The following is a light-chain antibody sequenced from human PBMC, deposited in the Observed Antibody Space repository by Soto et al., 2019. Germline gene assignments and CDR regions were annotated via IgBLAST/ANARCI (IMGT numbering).Light chain of an antibody. V-gene: IGLV2-23*02. J-gene: IGLJ1*01. CDR3: CSYAGSSTYV. CDR1: SSDVGSYNL. CDR2: EVS. Sequence: QSVLTQPASVSGSPGQSITISCTGTSSDVGSYNLVSWYQQHPGTAPELMIYEVSKRPSGVSDRFSGSKSGNTASLTISGLQAEDEADYYCCSYAGSSTYVFGTGTKVTVL.